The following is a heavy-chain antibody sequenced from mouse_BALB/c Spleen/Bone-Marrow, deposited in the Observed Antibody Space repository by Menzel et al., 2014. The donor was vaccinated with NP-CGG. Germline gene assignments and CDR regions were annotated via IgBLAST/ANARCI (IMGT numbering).Heavy chain of an antibody. D-gene: IGHD2-3*01. V-gene: IGHV7-3*02. CDR2: IRNEANGYTT. J-gene: IGHJ2*01. Sequence: EVKLEESGGGLVQPGGSLRLSCATSGFTFTDYYMSWVRQPPGKALEWLGFIRNEANGYTTEYSASVKGRFTISRDNSQSILYLQTNTLRAEDSATYYCARGGNDLDYWGQGTTLTVSS. CDR1: GFTFTDYY. CDR3: ARGGNDLDY.